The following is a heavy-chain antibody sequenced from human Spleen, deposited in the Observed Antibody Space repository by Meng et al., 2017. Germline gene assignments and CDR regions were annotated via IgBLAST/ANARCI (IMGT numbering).Heavy chain of an antibody. Sequence: GGSLRLSCVASGFTFSIYGMHWVRQAPGKGLEWVAVIWNDGSNKFCADSVKGRFTISRDNSKKTLYLQMNSLRAEDTALYYCARAPSGDWNEVYAFDIWGQGTMVTVSS. CDR1: GFTFSIYG. D-gene: IGHD1-1*01. CDR3: ARAPSGDWNEVYAFDI. CDR2: IWNDGSNK. V-gene: IGHV3-33*01. J-gene: IGHJ3*02.